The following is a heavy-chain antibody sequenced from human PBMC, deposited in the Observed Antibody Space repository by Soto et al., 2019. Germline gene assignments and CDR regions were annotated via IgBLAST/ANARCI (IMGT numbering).Heavy chain of an antibody. CDR1: GFIFDDYA. D-gene: IGHD6-19*01. CDR2: ISWDSSDV. J-gene: IGHJ4*02. V-gene: IGHV3-9*01. CDR3: VKDSVAGTGRTFYYFDH. Sequence: EVQLVESEGGWIHPGRSLRLFCAASGFIFDDYAMHWVRQAPGKGLEWVSGISWDSSDVAYADSVKGRFTISRDSVRNSLYLQMNSLRPEDTALYYCVKDSVAGTGRTFYYFDHWGQGTLVTVSS.